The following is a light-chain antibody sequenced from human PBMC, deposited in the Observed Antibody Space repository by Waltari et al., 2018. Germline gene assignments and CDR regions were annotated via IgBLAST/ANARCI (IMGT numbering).Light chain of an antibody. CDR2: VNN. CDR1: SSTIGSNP. Sequence: QSVLTQAPSASGTPGQSVAISCSGSSSTIGSNPVNWYQQVPGTAPKLLIYVNNERPSGVPDRFSGSKSGTSASLAISGLQSEDEADYYCAAWDVSLNGVVFGGGTKVTVL. CDR3: AAWDVSLNGVV. J-gene: IGLJ3*02. V-gene: IGLV1-44*01.